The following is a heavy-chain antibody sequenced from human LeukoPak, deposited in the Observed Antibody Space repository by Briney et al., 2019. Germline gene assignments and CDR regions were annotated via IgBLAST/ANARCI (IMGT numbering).Heavy chain of an antibody. D-gene: IGHD3-3*01. V-gene: IGHV3-48*01. CDR2: ISSSSSTI. CDR3: ARDFDYDFWSGYSVTPSMGYFDY. Sequence: GGSLRLSCAASGFTFSSYGMNWVRQAPGKGLEWVSYISSSSSTIYYADSVKGRFTISRDNAKNSLYLQMNSLRAEDTAVYYCARDFDYDFWSGYSVTPSMGYFDYWGQGTLVTVSP. CDR1: GFTFSSYG. J-gene: IGHJ4*02.